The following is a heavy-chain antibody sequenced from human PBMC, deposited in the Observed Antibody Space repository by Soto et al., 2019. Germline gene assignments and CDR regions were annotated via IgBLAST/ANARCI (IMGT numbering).Heavy chain of an antibody. D-gene: IGHD4-4*01. CDR1: GGTFSSYA. J-gene: IGHJ6*02. Sequence: SVKVSCKASGGTFSSYAISWVRQAPGQGPKWMGGIIPIFGTANYAQKFQGRVTITADESTSTAYMELSSLRSEDTAVYYCARDKVTRDYYYYYGMDVWGQGTTVTVSS. V-gene: IGHV1-69*13. CDR2: IIPIFGTA. CDR3: ARDKVTRDYYYYYGMDV.